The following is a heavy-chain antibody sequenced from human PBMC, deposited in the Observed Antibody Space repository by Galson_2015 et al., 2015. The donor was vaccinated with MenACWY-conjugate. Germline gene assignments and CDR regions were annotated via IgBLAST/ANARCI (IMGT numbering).Heavy chain of an antibody. V-gene: IGHV5-51*01. CDR2: ISPGDSNT. D-gene: IGHD1-26*01. CDR3: ARHPPGGRGMDV. Sequence: QSGAEVKEPGESLKISCMGSGYSFTTYWIAWVRQMPGKGLEWMGLISPGDSNTRYSPAFHGQVTISADKSISTAYLQLHSLQASDTAMYYCARHPPGGRGMDVWGQGTTVTVSS. CDR1: GYSFTTYW. J-gene: IGHJ6*02.